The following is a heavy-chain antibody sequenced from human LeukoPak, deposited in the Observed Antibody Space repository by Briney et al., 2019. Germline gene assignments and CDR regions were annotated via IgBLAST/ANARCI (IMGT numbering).Heavy chain of an antibody. Sequence: SQTLSLTCAISGGSVSSNNAAWNWIRQSPSRGFEWLGRTYFRSKWYNDYAASVKSRITVNPDTSKNHFSLQLSSVTPEDTAVYYCARTYGGNCDYWGQGTLVTVSS. CDR2: TYFRSKWYN. D-gene: IGHD4-23*01. J-gene: IGHJ4*02. CDR3: ARTYGGNCDY. V-gene: IGHV6-1*01. CDR1: GGSVSSNNAA.